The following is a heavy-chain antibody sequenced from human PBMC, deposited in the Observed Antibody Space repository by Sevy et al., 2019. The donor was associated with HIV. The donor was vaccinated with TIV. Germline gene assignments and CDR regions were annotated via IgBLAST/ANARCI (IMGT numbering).Heavy chain of an antibody. J-gene: IGHJ4*02. CDR2: INPNSGGT. Sequence: ASVKVSCKASGYTFTGYYMHWVRQAPGQGLEWMGRINPNSGGTNYAQMFQGRVTMTRDTSISTAYMELSRLRSDDTAVYYCARDQEVTYDFDYWGQRTLVTVSS. D-gene: IGHD2-21*02. CDR3: ARDQEVTYDFDY. CDR1: GYTFTGYY. V-gene: IGHV1-2*06.